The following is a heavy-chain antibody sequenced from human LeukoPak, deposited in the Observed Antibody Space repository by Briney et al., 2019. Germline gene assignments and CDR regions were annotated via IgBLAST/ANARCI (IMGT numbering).Heavy chain of an antibody. D-gene: IGHD3-22*01. V-gene: IGHV3-30*03. CDR2: ISYDGSNK. CDR1: GFTFSSYG. CDR3: ARGYYDNSGWGY. J-gene: IGHJ4*02. Sequence: PGGSLRLSCAASGFTFSSYGMHWVRQAPGKGLEWVAVISYDGSNKYYADSVKGRFTISRDNAKKTVYLQMNSLRAEDTATYYCARGYYDNSGWGYWGQGTLVTVSS.